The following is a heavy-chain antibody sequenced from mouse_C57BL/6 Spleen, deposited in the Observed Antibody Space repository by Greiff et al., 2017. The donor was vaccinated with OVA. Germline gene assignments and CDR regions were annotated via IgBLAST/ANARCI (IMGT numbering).Heavy chain of an antibody. J-gene: IGHJ2*01. CDR3: ARGDYGSSYEGFDY. V-gene: IGHV1-61*01. Sequence: QVQLKQPGAELVRPGSSVKLSCKASGYTFTSYWMDWVKQRPGQGLEWIGNIYPSDSETHYNQKFKDKATLTVDKSSSTAYMQLSSLTSEDSAVYYCARGDYGSSYEGFDYWGQGTTLTVSS. D-gene: IGHD1-1*01. CDR2: IYPSDSET. CDR1: GYTFTSYW.